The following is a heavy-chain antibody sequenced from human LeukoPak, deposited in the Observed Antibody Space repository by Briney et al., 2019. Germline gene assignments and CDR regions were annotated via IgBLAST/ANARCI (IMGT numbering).Heavy chain of an antibody. Sequence: GSLGLSCAASGFTFSSYGMHWVRQAPGKGLEWVAVISYDGSNKYYADSVKGRFTISRDNSKNTPYLQMNSLRAEDTAVYYCAKAAVGAIDRTWYFDYWGQGTLVTVSS. J-gene: IGHJ4*02. CDR3: AKAAVGAIDRTWYFDY. CDR2: ISYDGSNK. CDR1: GFTFSSYG. V-gene: IGHV3-30*18. D-gene: IGHD1-26*01.